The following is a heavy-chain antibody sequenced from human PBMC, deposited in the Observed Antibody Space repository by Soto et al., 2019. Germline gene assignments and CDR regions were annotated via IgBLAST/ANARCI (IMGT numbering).Heavy chain of an antibody. CDR2: IGVNVGHI. Sequence: GESLKISCVASGFDFNYYTMTWVRQAPGKGLEWVASIGVNVGHIFYADSVKGRVTISRDDSRKTLFLQMNSLKVEDTAVYYCAKWQQLKWGQGTLVTVSS. CDR3: AKWQQLK. D-gene: IGHD6-13*01. J-gene: IGHJ4*02. V-gene: IGHV3-21*01. CDR1: GFDFNYYT.